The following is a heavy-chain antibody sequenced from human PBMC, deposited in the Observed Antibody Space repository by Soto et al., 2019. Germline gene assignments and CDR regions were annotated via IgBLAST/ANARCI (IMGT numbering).Heavy chain of an antibody. Sequence: PSETLSLTCIVSGGSIGSHCWGRVRQPPGKGLEWIGYIYYSGSTNYNPSLKSRVTISLDTSKNQFSLKLSSVTAADTAVYYCARVAAEQYYFDYWGQGTLVTVSS. CDR1: GGSIGSHC. D-gene: IGHD6-25*01. V-gene: IGHV4-59*11. J-gene: IGHJ4*02. CDR3: ARVAAEQYYFDY. CDR2: IYYSGST.